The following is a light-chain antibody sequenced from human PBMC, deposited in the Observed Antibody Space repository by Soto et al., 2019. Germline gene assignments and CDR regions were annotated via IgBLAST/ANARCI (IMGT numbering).Light chain of an antibody. CDR1: SSDVGGYNY. Sequence: QSALTQPRSASGSPGQSITISCTGTSSDVGGYNYVSWYQQHPAKAPKLIIFDVSKRPSGVPNRFSGSKSGNTASLTISGLRAEDEADYYCAAWDDSLSGYVVFGGGTKLTVL. J-gene: IGLJ2*01. V-gene: IGLV2-11*01. CDR2: DVS. CDR3: AAWDDSLSGYVV.